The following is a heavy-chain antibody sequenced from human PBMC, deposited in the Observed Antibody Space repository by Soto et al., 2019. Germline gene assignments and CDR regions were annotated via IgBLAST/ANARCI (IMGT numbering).Heavy chain of an antibody. CDR3: ARGEDY. Sequence: SETLSLTCAVYGGSFSGYYWSWIRQPPGKGLEWIGEINHSGSTNYNPSLKSRVTISVDTSKNQFSLKLSSVTAADTAVYYCARGEDYWGQGTLVTVSS. CDR1: GGSFSGYY. CDR2: INHSGST. J-gene: IGHJ4*02. V-gene: IGHV4-34*01.